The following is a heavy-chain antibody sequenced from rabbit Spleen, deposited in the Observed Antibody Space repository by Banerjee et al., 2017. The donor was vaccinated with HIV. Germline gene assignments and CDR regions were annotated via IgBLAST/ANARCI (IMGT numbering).Heavy chain of an antibody. CDR1: GFPFSSGYD. Sequence: QEQLVESGGGLVKPEGSLKLSCTASGFPFSSGYDMCWVRQAPGKGLEWIACIGTGFGDTYYANWAKGRFTISKTSSTTVTLQVTSLTAADTTTYFCARETWGVTGNYGLWGPGTLVTVS. D-gene: IGHD7-1*01. CDR2: IGTGFGDT. CDR3: ARETWGVTGNYGL. J-gene: IGHJ4*01. V-gene: IGHV1S45*01.